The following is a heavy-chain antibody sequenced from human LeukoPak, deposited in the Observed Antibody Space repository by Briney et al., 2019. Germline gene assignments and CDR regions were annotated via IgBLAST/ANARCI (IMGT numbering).Heavy chain of an antibody. J-gene: IGHJ4*02. CDR3: ARTSHGCGGDCSHHDY. V-gene: IGHV4-61*01. CDR1: GYSISSGYY. CDR2: IHYSGST. Sequence: SETLSLTCTVSGYSISSGYYWSWIRQPPGKGLEFIGYIHYSGSTKYNPSLKSRVTISVDTSKNQFSLKVRSVTAADTAVYFCARTSHGCGGDCSHHDYWGQGTLVTVSS. D-gene: IGHD2-21*02.